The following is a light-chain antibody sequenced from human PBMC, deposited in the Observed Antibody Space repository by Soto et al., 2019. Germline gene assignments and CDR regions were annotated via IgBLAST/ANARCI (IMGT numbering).Light chain of an antibody. J-gene: IGKJ1*01. V-gene: IGKV1-5*03. Sequence: DIQMTQSPSTLSASEGDRVTISCRASQSVSIWLAWYQRKPGRAPKLLIYKSSILESGVPSRFSGSGSGTEFTLTISSLQPDDFATYYCQQYNSYTWTFGQGTKVDIK. CDR3: QQYNSYTWT. CDR2: KSS. CDR1: QSVSIW.